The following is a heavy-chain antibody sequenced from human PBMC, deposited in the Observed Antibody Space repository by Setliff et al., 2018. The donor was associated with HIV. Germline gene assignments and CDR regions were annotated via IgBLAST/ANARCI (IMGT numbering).Heavy chain of an antibody. J-gene: IGHJ4*02. CDR3: AAVPWGHSSLIIDH. CDR1: GLIFSSYE. V-gene: IGHV3-48*03. CDR2: IGGHGSII. Sequence: GRSLRLSCAASGLIFSSYEMNWVRQAPGKGLEWISFIGGHGSIIHYADSVKGRFTISRDNAKNSVYLQMHSLRVEDTAVYYCAAVPWGHSSLIIDHWGQGTPVTVSS. D-gene: IGHD3-16*01.